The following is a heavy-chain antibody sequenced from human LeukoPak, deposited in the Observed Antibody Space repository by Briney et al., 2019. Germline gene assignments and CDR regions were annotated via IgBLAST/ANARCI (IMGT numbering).Heavy chain of an antibody. CDR1: GFTFSSHG. D-gene: IGHD2-2*01. V-gene: IGHV3-30-3*01. Sequence: ERSLRLSCAASGFTFSSHGMNWVRQAPGKGLEWVAVISYDGSKKYYADSVKGRFTISRDNSKNTLYLQMNSLRAEDTAVYYCARGVCSSISCYYFDYWGQGTLVTVSS. J-gene: IGHJ4*02. CDR3: ARGVCSSISCYYFDY. CDR2: ISYDGSKK.